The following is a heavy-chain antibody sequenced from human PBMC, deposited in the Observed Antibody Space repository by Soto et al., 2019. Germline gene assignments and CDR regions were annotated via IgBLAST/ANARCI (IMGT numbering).Heavy chain of an antibody. CDR3: ARGPPSYYDSSGYYKYFDY. Sequence: ASVKVSCKASGYTFTSYYMHWVRQAPGQGLEWMGIINPSGGSTSYAQKFQGRVTMTRDTSTSTVYMELSSLRSDDTAVYYCARGPPSYYDSSGYYKYFDYWGQGTLVTVSS. CDR2: INPSGGST. J-gene: IGHJ4*02. D-gene: IGHD3-22*01. V-gene: IGHV1-46*01. CDR1: GYTFTSYY.